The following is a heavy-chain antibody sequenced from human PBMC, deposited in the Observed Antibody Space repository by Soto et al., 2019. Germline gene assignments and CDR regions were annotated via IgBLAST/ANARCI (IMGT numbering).Heavy chain of an antibody. CDR3: ARGGYLNWFDP. J-gene: IGHJ5*02. CDR1: GYTFTSYA. Sequence: ASVKVSCKASGYTFTSYAMHWVRQAPGQRLEWMGWINAGNGNTKYSKKFQGRVTITRDTSASTADMELSSLRSEDTAVYYCARGGYLNWFDPWGQGTLVTVSS. D-gene: IGHD3-22*01. V-gene: IGHV1-3*01. CDR2: INAGNGNT.